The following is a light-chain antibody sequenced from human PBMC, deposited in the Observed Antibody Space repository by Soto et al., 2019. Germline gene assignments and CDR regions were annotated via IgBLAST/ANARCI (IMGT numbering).Light chain of an antibody. Sequence: DIQMTQSPSSLSASVGDRVIITCRASQGIGDDLGWYQQKPGKAQKRLIYAASSLQSGVPSRFSGSGSGTDFTLTISSLQPDDFASYYCLQHNTYPWTFGPGTKVEVK. J-gene: IGKJ1*01. CDR1: QGIGDD. V-gene: IGKV1-17*01. CDR2: AAS. CDR3: LQHNTYPWT.